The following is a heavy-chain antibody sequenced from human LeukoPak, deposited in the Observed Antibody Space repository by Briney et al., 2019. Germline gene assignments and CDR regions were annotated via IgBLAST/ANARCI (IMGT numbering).Heavy chain of an antibody. Sequence: ASVRVSCKASGYTFTDYYIHWVRLAPGQGLEWMGWINPNSGGTNYAQKFQGRVTMTGDTSISTAYMVLSSLISDDTAIYYCAREPRNYFDYWGQGTLVTVSS. J-gene: IGHJ4*02. V-gene: IGHV1-2*02. CDR1: GYTFTDYY. CDR3: AREPRNYFDY. CDR2: INPNSGGT.